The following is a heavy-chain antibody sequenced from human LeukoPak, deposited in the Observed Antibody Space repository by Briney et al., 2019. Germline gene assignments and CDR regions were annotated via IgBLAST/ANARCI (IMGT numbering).Heavy chain of an antibody. CDR1: GYTFTYYG. D-gene: IGHD2-15*01. V-gene: IGHV7-4-1*02. CDR3: ARSRRVVVPSTLNSADDYYYYMDV. J-gene: IGHJ6*03. CDR2: INTNTGNP. Sequence: ASVKVSRKASGYTFTYYGLNWVRQAPGQGLECLGGINTNTGNPTYGQGFTGRFVFSFDTSVSTAYLEISSLKAEDTAIYYCARSRRVVVPSTLNSADDYYYYMDVWGKGTTVTVSS.